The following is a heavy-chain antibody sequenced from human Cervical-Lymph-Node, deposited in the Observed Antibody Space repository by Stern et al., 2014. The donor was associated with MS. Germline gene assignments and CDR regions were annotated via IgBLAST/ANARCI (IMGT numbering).Heavy chain of an antibody. D-gene: IGHD6-19*01. J-gene: IGHJ4*02. Sequence: QVQLVQSGGGVVQPGRSLRLSCAASGFTFSSYAMHWVRQAPGKGLEWVAVISYDGSNKYYADSVKGRFTISRDNSKNTLYLQMNSLRAEDTAVYYCARDRGIAVAGDHFDYWGQGTLVTVSS. V-gene: IGHV3-30-3*01. CDR1: GFTFSSYA. CDR2: ISYDGSNK. CDR3: ARDRGIAVAGDHFDY.